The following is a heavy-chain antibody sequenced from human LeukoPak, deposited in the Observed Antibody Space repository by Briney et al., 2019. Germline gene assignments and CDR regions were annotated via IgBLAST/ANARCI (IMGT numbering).Heavy chain of an antibody. D-gene: IGHD6-13*01. Sequence: GGSLRLSCAASGFTFSTYAMSWVRQAPGKGLEWVSIISGSGGSTYYADSVKGRFTISRDNSKNTLFLQMNSLRAEDTAVYYCAKRRAAGGPYYFDYWGQGTLVTVSP. CDR2: ISGSGGST. V-gene: IGHV3-23*01. J-gene: IGHJ4*02. CDR1: GFTFSTYA. CDR3: AKRRAAGGPYYFDY.